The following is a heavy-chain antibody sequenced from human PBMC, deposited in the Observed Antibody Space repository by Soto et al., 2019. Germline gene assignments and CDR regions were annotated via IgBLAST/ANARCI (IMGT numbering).Heavy chain of an antibody. CDR2: ISAYDGKT. V-gene: IGHV1-18*01. CDR3: ARDPHEFWTSYWFDP. J-gene: IGHJ5*02. CDR1: GYTFNTYG. D-gene: IGHD3-3*01. Sequence: ASVKVSCKTSGYTFNTYGINWVRQAPGQGLELMGWISAYDGKTTYAEKFQGRVTLTTDTSTSTAYMGLRSLRSDDTAIYYCARDPHEFWTSYWFDPWGQGTPGTVSS.